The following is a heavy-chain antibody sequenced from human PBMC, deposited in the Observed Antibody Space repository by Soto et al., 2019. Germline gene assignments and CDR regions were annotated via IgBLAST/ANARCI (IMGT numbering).Heavy chain of an antibody. D-gene: IGHD6-19*01. CDR1: GGSISSYY. CDR2: IYYSGST. CDR3: ARDTSSGWPDY. Sequence: QVQLQESGPGLVKPSETLSLTCTVSGGSISSYYWSWIRQPPGKGLEWIGYIYYSGSTNCNPSLKSRVTISVDTSKNQFSLKLSSVTAADTAVYYCARDTSSGWPDYWGQGTLVTVSS. V-gene: IGHV4-59*01. J-gene: IGHJ4*02.